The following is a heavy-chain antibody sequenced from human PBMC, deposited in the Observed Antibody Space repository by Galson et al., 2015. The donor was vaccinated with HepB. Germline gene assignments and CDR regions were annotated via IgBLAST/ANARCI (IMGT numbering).Heavy chain of an antibody. J-gene: IGHJ3*02. D-gene: IGHD3-22*01. CDR3: ARDAHLKWLGSAFDI. CDR1: GFTFSSYG. V-gene: IGHV3-30*03. CDR2: ISYDGSNK. Sequence: SLRLSCAASGFTFSSYGMHWVRQAPGKGLEWVAVISYDGSNKYYADSVKGRFTISRDNSKNTLYLQMNSLRAEDTAVYYCARDAHLKWLGSAFDIWGQGTMVTVSS.